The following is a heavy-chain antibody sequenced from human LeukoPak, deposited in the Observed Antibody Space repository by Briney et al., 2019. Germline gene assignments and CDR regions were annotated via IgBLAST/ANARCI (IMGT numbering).Heavy chain of an antibody. D-gene: IGHD2-2*01. Sequence: SETLSLTCAVYGGSFSGYYWSWIRQPPGKGLEWIGVINHSGSTNYNPSLKSRVTISVDTSKNQFSLKLSSVTAADTAVYYCARAEAVVVPAAIAPIDYWGQGTLVTVSS. CDR2: INHSGST. J-gene: IGHJ4*02. CDR1: GGSFSGYY. CDR3: ARAEAVVVPAAIAPIDY. V-gene: IGHV4-34*01.